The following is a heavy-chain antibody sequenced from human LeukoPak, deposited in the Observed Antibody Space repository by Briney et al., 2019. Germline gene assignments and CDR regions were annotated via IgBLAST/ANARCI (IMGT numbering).Heavy chain of an antibody. CDR2: MKIEGSEE. J-gene: IGHJ5*02. D-gene: IGHD2-15*01. CDR3: TRWARYCSSGSCYSWFDP. Sequence: GGSLRLSCVASGFTLSSYWMSWVRQAPGKGLEWVANMKIEGSEEYYVDSVKGRFTISRGNAKNSLYLQMNSLRVDDTAVYYCTRWARYCSSGSCYSWFDPWGQGTLVTVSS. V-gene: IGHV3-7*01. CDR1: GFTLSSYW.